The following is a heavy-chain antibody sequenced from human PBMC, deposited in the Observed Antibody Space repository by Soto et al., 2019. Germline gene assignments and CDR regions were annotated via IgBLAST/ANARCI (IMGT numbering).Heavy chain of an antibody. J-gene: IGHJ6*02. V-gene: IGHV4-4*07. CDR1: GGSISSYY. CDR2: IYTSGST. Sequence: NPSETLSLTCTVSGGSISSYYWSWIRQPAGKGLEWIGRIYTSGSTNYNPSLKSRVTMSVDTSKNQFSLKLSSVTAADTAVYYCARDIYCSGGSCSYYYYYGMDVWGQGTTVTVSS. CDR3: ARDIYCSGGSCSYYYYYGMDV. D-gene: IGHD2-15*01.